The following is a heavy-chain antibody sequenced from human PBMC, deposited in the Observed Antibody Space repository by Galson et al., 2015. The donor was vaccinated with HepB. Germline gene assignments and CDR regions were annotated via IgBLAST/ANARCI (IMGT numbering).Heavy chain of an antibody. Sequence: SLRLSCAASGFTLSASAIHWVRQASGKGLEWVGRIRSKPNSDATTYGATAYAAPVRGRFTISRDDSKNTAFLQMNSLKTEDTAVYYWIRQGYDLNKYYYYGMDVWGQGTTVTVSS. J-gene: IGHJ6*02. CDR1: GFTLSASA. D-gene: IGHD1-1*01. CDR3: IRQGYDLNKYYYYGMDV. CDR2: IRSKPNSDATTYGAT. V-gene: IGHV3-73*01.